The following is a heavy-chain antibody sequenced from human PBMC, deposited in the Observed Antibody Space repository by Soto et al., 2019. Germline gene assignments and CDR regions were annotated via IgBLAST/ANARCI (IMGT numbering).Heavy chain of an antibody. CDR3: ATEGGKRYYYYGMDV. CDR1: GFTFSSYE. V-gene: IGHV3-48*03. Sequence: GGSLRLSCAASGFTFSSYEMNWVRQAPGKGLEWVSYISSSGSTIYYADSVKGRFTISRDNAKNSLYLQMNSLRAEDTAVYYCATEGGKRYYYYGMDVWGQGTTVTVSS. J-gene: IGHJ6*02. CDR2: ISSSGSTI.